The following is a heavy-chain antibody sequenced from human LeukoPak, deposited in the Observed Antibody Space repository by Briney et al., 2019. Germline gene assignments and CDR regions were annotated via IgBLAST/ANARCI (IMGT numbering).Heavy chain of an antibody. Sequence: GASVKVSCKISGGTFGSYGISWVRQAPGQGLEWMGRTIPIRGMTNYAQKFQGRVTITADTSTSTAYMELSGPTPEDTAVYFCARGPYDGTFYLDSWGQGTLVIVSS. CDR2: TIPIRGMT. CDR1: GGTFGSYG. CDR3: ARGPYDGTFYLDS. V-gene: IGHV1-69*04. J-gene: IGHJ4*02. D-gene: IGHD3-16*01.